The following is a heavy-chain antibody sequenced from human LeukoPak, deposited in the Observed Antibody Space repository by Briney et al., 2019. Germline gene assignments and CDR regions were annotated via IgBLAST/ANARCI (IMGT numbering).Heavy chain of an antibody. CDR1: GASISSYY. CDR2: IYYSGST. J-gene: IGHJ4*02. V-gene: IGHV4-59*01. D-gene: IGHD3-22*01. Sequence: SETLSLTCTVSGASISSYYWSWLRQPPGKGLEWIGYIYYSGSTNYNPALKCRATISEDTSQNQISLKLSSVTSADRAVDYCAKGRGDFGSNGYDYWGQGTLVTVSS. CDR3: AKGRGDFGSNGYDY.